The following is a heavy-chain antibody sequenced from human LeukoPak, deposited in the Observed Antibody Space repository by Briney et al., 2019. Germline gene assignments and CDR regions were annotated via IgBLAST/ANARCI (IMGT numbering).Heavy chain of an antibody. Sequence: ASVKVSCRASGYTFTSYYMHWVRQAPGQGLEWMGIINPSGSSTSYAQKFQGRVTMTRDTSTSTVYMELSSLRSEDTAVYYCARGYGHYGMDVWGQGTTVTVSS. CDR3: ARGYGHYGMDV. J-gene: IGHJ6*02. CDR1: GYTFTSYY. V-gene: IGHV1-46*01. D-gene: IGHD1-14*01. CDR2: INPSGSST.